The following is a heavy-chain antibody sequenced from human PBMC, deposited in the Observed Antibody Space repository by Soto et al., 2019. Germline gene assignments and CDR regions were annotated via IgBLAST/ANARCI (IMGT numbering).Heavy chain of an antibody. Sequence: GGSLRLSCAASGFTFSSYAMHWVRQAPGKGLEWVAVISYDGSNKYYADSVKGRFTISRDNSKNTLYLQMNSLRAEDTAVYYCARDGREQWLPPLGWFDPWGQGTLVTVSS. CDR3: ARDGREQWLPPLGWFDP. D-gene: IGHD6-19*01. V-gene: IGHV3-30-3*01. CDR1: GFTFSSYA. J-gene: IGHJ5*02. CDR2: ISYDGSNK.